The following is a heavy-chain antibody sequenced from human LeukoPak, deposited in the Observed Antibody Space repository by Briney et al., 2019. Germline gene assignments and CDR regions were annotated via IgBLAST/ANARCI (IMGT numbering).Heavy chain of an antibody. CDR3: ARDQIIAAAGTPD. V-gene: IGHV4-61*02. J-gene: IGHJ4*02. CDR2: IYTSGST. D-gene: IGHD6-13*01. Sequence: SQTLSLTCAVSGGSISSGSYYWSWIRQPAGKGLEWIGRIYTSGSTNYNPSLKSRVTISVDTSKNQFSLKLSSVTAADTAVYYCARDQIIAAAGTPDWGQGTLVTVSS. CDR1: GGSISSGSYY.